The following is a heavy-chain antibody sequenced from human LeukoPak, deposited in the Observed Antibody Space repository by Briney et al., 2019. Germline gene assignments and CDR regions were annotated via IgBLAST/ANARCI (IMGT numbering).Heavy chain of an antibody. CDR2: INSNSGDT. CDR3: VTPATTRGFDY. Sequence: GASVKVSCKASGYTFTSYAMNWVRQVPGQGPEWMGRINSNSGDTDYAQKFQGWVTITRDTSSSTVFMEFSRLTSDDSAVYYCVTPATTRGFDYWGQGTLVTVSS. J-gene: IGHJ4*02. CDR1: GYTFTSYA. D-gene: IGHD1-14*01. V-gene: IGHV1-2*04.